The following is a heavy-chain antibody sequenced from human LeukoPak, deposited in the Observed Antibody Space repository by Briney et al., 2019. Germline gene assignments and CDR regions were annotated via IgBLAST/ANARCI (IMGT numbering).Heavy chain of an antibody. CDR1: GYTFTSYY. D-gene: IGHD2-2*01. Sequence: ASVKVSCKASGYTFTSYYMHWVRQAPGQGLEWMGIINHSGGSTSYAQKFQGRVTMTRDTSTSTVYMELSSLRSEDTAVYYCAVVVSDYYFDYWGQGTLVTVSS. CDR3: AVVVSDYYFDY. V-gene: IGHV1-46*01. J-gene: IGHJ4*02. CDR2: INHSGGST.